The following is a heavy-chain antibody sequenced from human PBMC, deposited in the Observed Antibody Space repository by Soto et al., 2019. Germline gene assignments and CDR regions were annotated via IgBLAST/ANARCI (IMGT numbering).Heavy chain of an antibody. J-gene: IGHJ6*02. V-gene: IGHV3-23*01. CDR2: ISGSGGST. CDR3: AKDGRFLEWFFYYYYYGMDV. D-gene: IGHD3-3*01. CDR1: GFTFSSYA. Sequence: GGSLRLSCAASGFTFSSYAMSWVRQAPGKGLEWVSAISGSGGSTYYADSVKGRFTISRDNSKNTLYLQMNSLRAEDTAVYYCAKDGRFLEWFFYYYYYGMDVWGQGTTVTVSS.